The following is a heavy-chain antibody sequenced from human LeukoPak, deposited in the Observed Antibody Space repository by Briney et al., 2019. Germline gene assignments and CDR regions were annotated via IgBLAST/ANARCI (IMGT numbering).Heavy chain of an antibody. J-gene: IGHJ4*02. CDR1: GYTLTELS. D-gene: IGHD1-7*01. CDR3: ARDPEITGTVDY. Sequence: ASVKVSCKVSGYTLTELSMHWVRQAPGQGLEWMGWINPNSGGTNYAQKFQGRVTMTRDTSISTAYMELSRLRSDDTAVYYCARDPEITGTVDYWGQGTLVTVSS. V-gene: IGHV1-2*02. CDR2: INPNSGGT.